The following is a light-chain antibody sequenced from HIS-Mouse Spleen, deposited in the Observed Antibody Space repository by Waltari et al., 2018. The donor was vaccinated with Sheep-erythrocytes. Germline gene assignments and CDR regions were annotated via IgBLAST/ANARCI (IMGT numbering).Light chain of an antibody. CDR2: DVS. V-gene: IGLV2-8*01. Sequence: QSALTQPPSASGSPGQSVTISCTGTSSDVGGYNYVSWYQQHPGKAPKLMIYDVSKRPSGVLDRFSGSKSGNPASLTVSGLQAEDEADYYCSSYAGSNNYVVFGGGTKLTVL. CDR1: SSDVGGYNY. J-gene: IGLJ2*01. CDR3: SSYAGSNNYVV.